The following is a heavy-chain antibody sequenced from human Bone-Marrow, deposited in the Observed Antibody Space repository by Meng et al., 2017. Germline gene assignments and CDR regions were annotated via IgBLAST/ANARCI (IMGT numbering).Heavy chain of an antibody. CDR2: IKSKTDGGTT. CDR3: TTVSGYSRYDWVRYYYYYGMDV. J-gene: IGHJ6*02. Sequence: GESLKISCAASGFTFSNAWMSWVRQAPGKGLEWVGRIKSKTDGGTTDYAAPVKGRFTISRDDSKNTLYLQMNSLKTEDTAVYYCTTVSGYSRYDWVRYYYYYGMDVWGQGTTVTVSS. CDR1: GFTFSNAW. V-gene: IGHV3-15*01. D-gene: IGHD5-12*01.